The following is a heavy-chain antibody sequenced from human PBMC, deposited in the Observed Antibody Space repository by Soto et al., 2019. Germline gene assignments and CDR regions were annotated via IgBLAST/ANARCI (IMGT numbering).Heavy chain of an antibody. V-gene: IGHV3-49*03. CDR1: GFTFGDYA. CDR3: AEALTSDRPY. Sequence: GALRLSCTASGFTFGDYAMSWFRQAPGKGLEWVGFIRSKAYGGTTEYAASVKGRFTISRDDSKNIAYLQMNSLKTEDTAVYYCAEALTSDRPYWGQGTLVTVS. J-gene: IGHJ4*02. D-gene: IGHD4-17*01. CDR2: IRSKAYGGTT.